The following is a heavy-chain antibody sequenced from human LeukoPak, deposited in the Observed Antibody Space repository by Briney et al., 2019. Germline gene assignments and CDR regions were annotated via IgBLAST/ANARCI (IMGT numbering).Heavy chain of an antibody. CDR2: INPSGGST. V-gene: IGHV1-46*01. J-gene: IGHJ4*02. Sequence: ASVKVSCKASGYTFTSYYMHWVRQAPGQGLEWMGIINPSGGSTSYAQKFQGRVTMTTDTSTSTAYMELRSLRSDDTAVYYCARRDDYGGNGVEGFDYWGQGTLVTVSS. D-gene: IGHD4-23*01. CDR3: ARRDDYGGNGVEGFDY. CDR1: GYTFTSYY.